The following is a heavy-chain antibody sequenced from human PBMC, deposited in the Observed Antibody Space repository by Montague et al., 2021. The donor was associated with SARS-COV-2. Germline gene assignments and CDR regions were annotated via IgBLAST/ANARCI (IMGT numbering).Heavy chain of an antibody. V-gene: IGHV4-39*01. CDR1: GGSIMRSDYY. J-gene: IGHJ4*02. CDR2: IYYSGRT. Sequence: SETLSLACTVSGGSIMRSDYYWGWIRQAPGKGLERIGSIYYSGRTMYTPSLKTRLSMSIDKSKNQFSLRLNSVTAADTSIYYCAGHETGDPPFGDWGQGTLVTVSS. D-gene: IGHD7-27*01. CDR3: AGHETGDPPFGD.